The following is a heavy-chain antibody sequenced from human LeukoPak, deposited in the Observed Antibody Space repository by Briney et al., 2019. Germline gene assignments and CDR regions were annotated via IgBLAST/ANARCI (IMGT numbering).Heavy chain of an antibody. CDR1: GYTFTSYG. Sequence: ASVKVSCKASGYTFTSYGISWVRQAPGQGLEWMGGIIPIFGTANYAQKLQGRVTMTTDTSTSTAYMELRSLRSDDTAVYYCARDQGIVGAMADYWGQGTPVTVSS. CDR2: IIPIFGTA. CDR3: ARDQGIVGAMADY. J-gene: IGHJ4*02. V-gene: IGHV1-18*01. D-gene: IGHD1-26*01.